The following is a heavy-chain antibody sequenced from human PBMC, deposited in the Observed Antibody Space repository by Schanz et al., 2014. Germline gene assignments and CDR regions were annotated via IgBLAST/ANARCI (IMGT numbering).Heavy chain of an antibody. CDR3: ARDTTWRLDL. V-gene: IGHV4-61*02. CDR2: VFPNGIT. D-gene: IGHD1-1*01. CDR1: GGSIRSGTYY. J-gene: IGHJ2*01. Sequence: QVQLQESGPGLVKPSQTLSLTCTVSGGSIRSGTYYWSWIRQPAGKPLEWVGRVFPNGITNYNPSFKSRVPKDQNPSKTQFSRPMPYLTAADTAVYYCARDTTWRLDLWGRGTLVTVSS.